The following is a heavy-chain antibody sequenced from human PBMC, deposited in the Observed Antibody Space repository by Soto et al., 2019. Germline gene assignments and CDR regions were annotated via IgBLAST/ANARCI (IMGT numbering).Heavy chain of an antibody. CDR2: INDSGSP. CDR1: GWSFSGYY. D-gene: IGHD3-16*01. J-gene: IGHJ5*01. V-gene: IGHV4-34*01. Sequence: KPSETLSLTCAVNGWSFSGYYWAWIRQSPGKGLEWIGEINDSGSPNYTPSLKGRVTISVDASKNQFSLRLRLLTAADTAVYYGASMDELGACSGGRGKQNPVTFDS. CDR3: ASMDELGACSGGRGKQNPVTFDS.